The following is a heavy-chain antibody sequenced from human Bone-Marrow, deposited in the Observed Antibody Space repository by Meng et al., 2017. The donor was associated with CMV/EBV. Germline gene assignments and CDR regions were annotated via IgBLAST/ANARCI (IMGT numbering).Heavy chain of an antibody. Sequence: ASVKVSCKASGYTFTSYDINWVRQATGQGLEWMGWMNPNSGNTGYAQKFQGRVTITRNTSISTAYMELSSLRSEDTAVYYCARAPEGHAAAGKKGRWFDPWGQGTRVTGSS. J-gene: IGHJ5*02. CDR1: GYTFTSYD. CDR3: ARAPEGHAAAGKKGRWFDP. CDR2: MNPNSGNT. D-gene: IGHD6-13*01. V-gene: IGHV1-8*03.